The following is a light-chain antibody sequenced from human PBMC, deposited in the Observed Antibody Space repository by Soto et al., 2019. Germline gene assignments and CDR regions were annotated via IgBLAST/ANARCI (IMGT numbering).Light chain of an antibody. CDR2: DDS. V-gene: IGLV3-21*02. CDR3: KVWDSSIDNYV. CDR1: NIGTKS. J-gene: IGLJ1*01. Sequence: YYLTHPPSFSVSPGQTSRITCGGNNIGTKSVHWYQLRPGQAPVVVVYDDSDRPSGIPERFSGFNSGSTATLTISRVEDGDEADYFCKVWDSSIDNYVLGNGPKVNVL.